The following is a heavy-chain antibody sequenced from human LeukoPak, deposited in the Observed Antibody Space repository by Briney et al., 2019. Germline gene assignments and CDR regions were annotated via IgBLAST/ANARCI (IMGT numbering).Heavy chain of an antibody. J-gene: IGHJ4*02. V-gene: IGHV3-13*01. CDR1: GFTFSSYD. CDR2: IGTAGDT. D-gene: IGHD3-9*01. CDR3: ARGDILTGYVDY. Sequence: PGGSLRLSCAASGFTFSSYDMHWVRQATGKGLEWVSAIGTAGDTYYPGSVKGRFTISRENAKNSLYLQMNSLRAGDTAVCYCARGDILTGYVDYWGQGTLVTVSS.